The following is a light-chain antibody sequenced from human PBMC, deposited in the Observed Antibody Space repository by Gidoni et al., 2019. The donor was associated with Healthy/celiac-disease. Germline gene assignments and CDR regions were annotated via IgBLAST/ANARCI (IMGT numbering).Light chain of an antibody. J-gene: IGKJ3*01. CDR2: DAS. V-gene: IGKV1-33*01. CDR3: QQYDNLPFT. CDR1: QAISNY. Sequence: DIQMTQSPYSLSASVGDRVTITCQASQAISNYLNLYQQKPGKDPKRLIYDASNFETGVQSRFSGSGSGTDVTFNSSSLQPEDIATYYCQQYDNLPFTFGHGTKVDIK.